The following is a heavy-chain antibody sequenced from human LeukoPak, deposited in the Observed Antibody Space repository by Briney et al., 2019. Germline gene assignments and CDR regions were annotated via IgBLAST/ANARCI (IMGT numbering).Heavy chain of an antibody. CDR2: IWYDGSNK. CDR1: GFTFSSYG. CDR3: AKDDYGGNSGFDY. V-gene: IGHV3-33*06. Sequence: GGSLRLSCAATGFTFSSYGMHWVRQAPGKGLEWVAVIWYDGSNKYYADSVKGRFTMSRDNSKNTLYLQMNSLRAEDTAVYYCAKDDYGGNSGFDYWGQGTLVTVSS. D-gene: IGHD4-23*01. J-gene: IGHJ4*02.